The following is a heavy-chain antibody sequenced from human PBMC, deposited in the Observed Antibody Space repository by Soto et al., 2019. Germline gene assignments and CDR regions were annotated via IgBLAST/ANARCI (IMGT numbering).Heavy chain of an antibody. D-gene: IGHD2-15*01. Sequence: EVPLLESGGGLVQPGGSLRLSCAASGFTFSDSVMSWVRQAPGKGLEWVATINTRGGSTSHASAKGRFTISRDNSKNTLSLQVDSLRAEDTAGYYCAKGAVGYSFAYFDYWGQGALVTVYS. V-gene: IGHV3-23*01. CDR1: GFTFSDSV. CDR3: AKGAVGYSFAYFDY. J-gene: IGHJ4*02. CDR2: INTRGGST.